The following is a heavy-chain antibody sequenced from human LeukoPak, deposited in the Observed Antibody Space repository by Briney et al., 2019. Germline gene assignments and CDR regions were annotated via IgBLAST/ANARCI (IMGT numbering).Heavy chain of an antibody. CDR1: GGSFSGYY. Sequence: SETLSLTCAVYGGSFSGYYWSWIRQPPGKGLEWIGEINHSGSTNYNPSLKSRVTISVDTSKNQFSLKLSSVTAADTAVYYCARGPTLLWFGELLGLWYWGQGTLVTVSS. CDR2: INHSGST. J-gene: IGHJ4*02. CDR3: ARGPTLLWFGELLGLWY. V-gene: IGHV4-34*01. D-gene: IGHD3-10*01.